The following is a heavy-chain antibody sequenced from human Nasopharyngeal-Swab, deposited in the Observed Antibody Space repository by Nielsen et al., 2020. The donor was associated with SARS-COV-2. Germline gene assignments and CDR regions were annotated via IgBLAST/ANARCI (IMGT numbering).Heavy chain of an antibody. Sequence: SVKVSCKASGGTFSSYAISWARQAPGQGLEWMGGIIPIFGTANYAQKFQGRVTITADESTSTAYMELSSLRSEDTAVYYCARVVDIVATIGSFDIWGQGTMVTVSS. D-gene: IGHD5-12*01. J-gene: IGHJ3*02. V-gene: IGHV1-69*13. CDR1: GGTFSSYA. CDR3: ARVVDIVATIGSFDI. CDR2: IIPIFGTA.